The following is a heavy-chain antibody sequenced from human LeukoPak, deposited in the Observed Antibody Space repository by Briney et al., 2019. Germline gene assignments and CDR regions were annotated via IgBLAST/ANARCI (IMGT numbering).Heavy chain of an antibody. D-gene: IGHD6-13*01. V-gene: IGHV3-23*01. CDR1: GFTFSSYA. Sequence: TGGSLRLSCAASGFTFSSYAMSWVRQAPGKGLEWVSAISVSGGSTYYADSVKGRFTISRDNSKNTLYLQVNSLRAEDTAVYCCAKGTGYSSSWYDYWRQGTLVTVSS. CDR3: AKGTGYSSSWYDY. J-gene: IGHJ4*02. CDR2: ISVSGGST.